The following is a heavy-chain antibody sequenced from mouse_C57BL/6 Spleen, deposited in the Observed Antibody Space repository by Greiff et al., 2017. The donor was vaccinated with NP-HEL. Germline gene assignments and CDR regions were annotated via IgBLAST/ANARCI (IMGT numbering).Heavy chain of an antibody. CDR2: ISSGSSTI. CDR1: GFTFSDYG. D-gene: IGHD2-12*01. Sequence: EVQLQESGGGLVKPGGSLKLSCAASGFTFSDYGMHWVRQAPEKGLEWVAYISSGSSTIYYADTVKGRFTISRDNAKNTLFLQMTSLRSEDTAMYYCARTTNYYAMDYWGQGTSVTVSS. J-gene: IGHJ4*01. V-gene: IGHV5-17*01. CDR3: ARTTNYYAMDY.